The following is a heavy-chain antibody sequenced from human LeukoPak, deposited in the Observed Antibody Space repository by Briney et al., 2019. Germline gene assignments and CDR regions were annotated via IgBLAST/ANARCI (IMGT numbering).Heavy chain of an antibody. CDR2: INPNSGGT. D-gene: IGHD3-10*01. CDR1: GYTFTGYY. CDR3: ARVGYYGSGSYLSY. Sequence: GASVKVSCTASGYTFTGYYMHWVRQAPRQGIEWMGRINPNSGGTNYAQNFQGRVTMTRDTSISTAYMELSRLRSDDTAVYYCARVGYYGSGSYLSYWGQGTLVTVSS. V-gene: IGHV1-2*06. J-gene: IGHJ4*02.